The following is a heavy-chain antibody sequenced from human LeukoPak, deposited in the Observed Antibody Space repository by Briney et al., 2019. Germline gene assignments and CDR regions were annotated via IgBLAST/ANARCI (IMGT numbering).Heavy chain of an antibody. CDR1: GFTFSAYW. D-gene: IGHD3-22*01. CDR3: AKEVHDGSGYTADY. Sequence: GGSLRLSCAASGFTFSAYWMNWVRQAPGKGLEWVAIINPDGSQEIYVDSVKGRFTISRDNSKNTLYLQMNSLRAEDTAVYYCAKEVHDGSGYTADYWGQGTLVTVSS. J-gene: IGHJ4*02. V-gene: IGHV3-7*05. CDR2: INPDGSQE.